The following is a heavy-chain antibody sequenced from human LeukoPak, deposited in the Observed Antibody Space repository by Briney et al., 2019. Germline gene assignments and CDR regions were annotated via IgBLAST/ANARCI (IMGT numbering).Heavy chain of an antibody. CDR1: GGSFSGYY. Sequence: SETLSLTCAVYGGSFSGYYWSWIRQPPGKGLEWIGEINHSGSTNYNPSLKSRVTISVDTSKNQFSLKLSSVTAADTAVYYCARVGSSSWYPFRWYFDYWGQGTLVTVSS. CDR2: INHSGST. V-gene: IGHV4-34*01. D-gene: IGHD6-13*01. J-gene: IGHJ4*02. CDR3: ARVGSSSWYPFRWYFDY.